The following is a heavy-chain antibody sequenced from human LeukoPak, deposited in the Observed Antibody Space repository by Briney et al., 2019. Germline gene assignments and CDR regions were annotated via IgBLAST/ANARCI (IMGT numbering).Heavy chain of an antibody. D-gene: IGHD6-6*01. CDR3: ARRAARPERYFDY. Sequence: PSETLSLTCTVSGGSISSSSYYWGWIRQPPGKGLEWIGSSYYSGSTYYNPSLKSRVTISVDTSKNQFSLKLSSVTAADTAVYYCARRAARPERYFDYWGQGTLVTVSS. V-gene: IGHV4-39*01. J-gene: IGHJ4*02. CDR1: GGSISSSSYY. CDR2: SYYSGST.